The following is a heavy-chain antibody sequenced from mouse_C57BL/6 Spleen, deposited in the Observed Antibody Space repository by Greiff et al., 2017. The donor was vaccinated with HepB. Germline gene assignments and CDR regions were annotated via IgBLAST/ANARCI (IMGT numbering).Heavy chain of an antibody. V-gene: IGHV1-69*01. J-gene: IGHJ3*01. CDR3: AGEGYAQFAY. CDR2: IDPSDSYT. D-gene: IGHD2-2*01. CDR1: GYTFTSYW. Sequence: QVQLQQPGAELVMPGASVKLSCKASGYTFTSYWMHWVKQRPGQGLEWIGEIDPSDSYTNYNQKFKGKSTLTVDKSSSTAYMQLSSLTSEDSAVYYCAGEGYAQFAYWGQGTLVTVSA.